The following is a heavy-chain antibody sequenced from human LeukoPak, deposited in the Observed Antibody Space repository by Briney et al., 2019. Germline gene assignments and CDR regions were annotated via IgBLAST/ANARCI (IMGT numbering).Heavy chain of an antibody. CDR3: ATSGTTESAFDI. J-gene: IGHJ3*02. V-gene: IGHV1-2*04. CDR2: NNPNSGGT. Sequence: ASVTVSCKASGYTFTGYYLHWVRQAPGQGLEWMGWNNPNSGGTNYAQKFQGWVIMTRDTSISTAYMELSRLRSDDTAVYYCATSGTTESAFDIWGQGTLVTVSS. CDR1: GYTFTGYY. D-gene: IGHD1-7*01.